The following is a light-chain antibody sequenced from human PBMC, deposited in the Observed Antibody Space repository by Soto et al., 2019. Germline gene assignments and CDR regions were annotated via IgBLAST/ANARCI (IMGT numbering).Light chain of an antibody. CDR2: DVS. CDR1: SSDVGGYNY. CDR3: CSYAGSYTYV. Sequence: QSALTQPRSASGSPGQSVTISCTGTSSDVGGYNYVSWYQQHPGKAPKLMIYDVSKRPSGVPDRFSGSKSGNTASLTISGLQAEDEADYYCCSYAGSYTYVFGTGTKATVL. J-gene: IGLJ1*01. V-gene: IGLV2-11*01.